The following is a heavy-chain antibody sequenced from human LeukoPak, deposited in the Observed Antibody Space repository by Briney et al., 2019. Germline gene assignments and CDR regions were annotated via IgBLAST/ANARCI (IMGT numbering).Heavy chain of an antibody. V-gene: IGHV3-11*01. D-gene: IGHD1-26*01. CDR3: ARDGSGSFTTDWFDT. CDR1: GFTFSDYY. CDR2: ISNSGTII. J-gene: IGHJ5*02. Sequence: GGSLRLSCAASGFTFSDYYMSWIRQAPGKGLEWVSYISNSGTIIEYIDSVKGRFTISRDNAGNSLYLEINSLRVEDTAVYYCARDGSGSFTTDWFDTWGQGTLVTVSS.